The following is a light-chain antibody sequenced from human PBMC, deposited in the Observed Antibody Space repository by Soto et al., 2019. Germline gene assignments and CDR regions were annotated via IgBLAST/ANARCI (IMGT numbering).Light chain of an antibody. J-gene: IGKJ2*01. CDR3: QQRYSNPRT. CDR2: AAS. CDR1: QSISTY. Sequence: DIQMTQSPSSLSASVGDRVTITCRASQSISTYLNWYQQSPGKAPQLLIYAASSLQSGVPSRFSGSGSGTDFTLTIRSLQPEDFATDYCQQRYSNPRTFGQGTKLEIK. V-gene: IGKV1-39*01.